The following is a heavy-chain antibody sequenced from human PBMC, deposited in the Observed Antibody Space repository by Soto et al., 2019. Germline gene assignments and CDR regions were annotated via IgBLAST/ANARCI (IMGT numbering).Heavy chain of an antibody. CDR3: TRGVWQIRFDY. CDR2: INHSGST. Sequence: ASETLSLTCAVYGGSFSGYYWSWIRQAPGRGLEWIGEINHSGSTNYNPSLKSRVSISVDTSKNQFSLSLSSVTAADTAIFYCTRGVWQIRFDYWARGSLVTVSS. D-gene: IGHD2-21*01. CDR1: GGSFSGYY. J-gene: IGHJ4*02. V-gene: IGHV4-34*01.